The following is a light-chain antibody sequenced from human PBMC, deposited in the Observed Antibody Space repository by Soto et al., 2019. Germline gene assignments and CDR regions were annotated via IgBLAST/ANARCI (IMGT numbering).Light chain of an antibody. V-gene: IGKV3-20*01. CDR3: QQYGSSPAT. CDR1: HTIGNNF. J-gene: IGKJ1*01. Sequence: VLTQSPGTLSLSPGQRATLSCRASHTIGNNFLAWYQKKPGQAPRLLIYGASIRATGVPERFSGSGSGGEFTLTINRLEPEDSAVYYCQQYGSSPATFGQGTKVEIK. CDR2: GAS.